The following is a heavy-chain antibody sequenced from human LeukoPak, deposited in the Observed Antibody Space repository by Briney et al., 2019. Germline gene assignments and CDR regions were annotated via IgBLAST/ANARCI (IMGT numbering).Heavy chain of an antibody. CDR2: IIPIFGTA. CDR3: ATGVGATITNWFDP. CDR1: GGTFSSYA. J-gene: IGHJ5*02. Sequence: SVKVSCKASGGTFSSYAISWVRQAPGQGLEWMGGIIPIFGTANYAQKFQGRVTITTDESTSTAYMELSSLRSEDTAVYYCATGVGATITNWFDPWGQGTLVTVTS. D-gene: IGHD1-26*01. V-gene: IGHV1-69*05.